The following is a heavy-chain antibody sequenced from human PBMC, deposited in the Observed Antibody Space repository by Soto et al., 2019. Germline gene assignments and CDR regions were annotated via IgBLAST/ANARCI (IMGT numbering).Heavy chain of an antibody. D-gene: IGHD1-7*01. J-gene: IGHJ5*02. CDR1: GGTFSSYA. CDR3: ARDHHPNWNYAGFDP. CDR2: IIPIFGTA. V-gene: IGHV1-69*12. Sequence: QVQLVQSGAEVKKPGSSVKVSCKASGGTFSSYAISWVRQAPGQGLESMGGIIPIFGTANYAQKFQGRVTITADESTSTAYMELSSLRSEDTAVYYCARDHHPNWNYAGFDPWGQGTLVTVSS.